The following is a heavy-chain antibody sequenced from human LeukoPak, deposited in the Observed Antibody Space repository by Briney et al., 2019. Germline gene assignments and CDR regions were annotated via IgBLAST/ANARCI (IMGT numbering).Heavy chain of an antibody. D-gene: IGHD3-16*01. CDR3: ANIRGG. Sequence: GGSLRLSCAASGFTFNSYWMTWVRQAPGKGLEWVANIKQDGSEKLYVDSVKGRFAISRDNAKNSLYLQMNSLRVEDTAVYYCANIRGGWGQGTLVTVSS. V-gene: IGHV3-7*03. CDR2: IKQDGSEK. J-gene: IGHJ4*02. CDR1: GFTFNSYW.